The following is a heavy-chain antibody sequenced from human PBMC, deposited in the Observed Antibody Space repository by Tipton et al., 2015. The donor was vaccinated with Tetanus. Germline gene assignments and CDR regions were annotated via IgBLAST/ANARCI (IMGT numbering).Heavy chain of an antibody. V-gene: IGHV4-4*07. D-gene: IGHD5-24*01. J-gene: IGHJ4*02. Sequence: GLVKPSETLSLTCTVSRGPISSYYWSWIRQPAGKGLEWIGHISNGNADYTPSLKSRVTLSVDTSKNEFSLKLRSVTAADTAVYYCARGVTDGYNRRFDYWGQGTLVAVSS. CDR3: ARGVTDGYNRRFDY. CDR1: RGPISSYY. CDR2: ISNGNA.